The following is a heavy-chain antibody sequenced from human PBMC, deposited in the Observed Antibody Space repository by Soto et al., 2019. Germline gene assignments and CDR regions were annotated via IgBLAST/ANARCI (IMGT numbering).Heavy chain of an antibody. D-gene: IGHD3-10*01. V-gene: IGHV1-8*01. Sequence: SVKVSCKASGDTFTTYDINWVRQATGHGLEWMGWINPNSGNIGYAQRFQGRVTMTRDNAIRTAYMEVSSLRSDDTAVYYCARGRASGSYYLLDYWGQGTLVTV. CDR1: GDTFTTYD. CDR2: INPNSGNI. J-gene: IGHJ4*02. CDR3: ARGRASGSYYLLDY.